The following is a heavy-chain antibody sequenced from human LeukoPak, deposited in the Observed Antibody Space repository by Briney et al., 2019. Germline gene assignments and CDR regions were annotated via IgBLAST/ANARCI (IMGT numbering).Heavy chain of an antibody. Sequence: GGFLRLSCAASGFAFSSYEMNWVRQAPGKGLEWVSYISSSGSTIYYADSVKGRFTISRDNAKNSLYLQMNSLRAEDTAVYYCAELGITMIGGVWGKGTTVTISS. D-gene: IGHD3-10*02. CDR3: AELGITMIGGV. J-gene: IGHJ6*04. V-gene: IGHV3-48*03. CDR1: GFAFSSYE. CDR2: ISSSGSTI.